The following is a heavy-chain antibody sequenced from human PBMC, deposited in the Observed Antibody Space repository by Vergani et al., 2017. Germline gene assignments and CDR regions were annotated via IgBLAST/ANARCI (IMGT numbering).Heavy chain of an antibody. J-gene: IGHJ4*02. CDR3: AKDAYYYDSSGYSTPGDY. V-gene: IGHV3-23*01. D-gene: IGHD3-22*01. CDR1: GFTFIMHA. Sequence: EVQLLESGGDLVQPGGSLRLSCAASGFTFIMHAMSWVRQAPGKGLEWVSTLSASDRRTHYADSVKGRFTISRDISKNTLYLQMNSLRAEDTAVYYCAKDAYYYDSSGYSTPGDYWGQGTLVTVSS. CDR2: LSASDRRT.